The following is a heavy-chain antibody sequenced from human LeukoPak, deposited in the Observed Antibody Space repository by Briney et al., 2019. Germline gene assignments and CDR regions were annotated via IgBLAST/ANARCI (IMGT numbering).Heavy chain of an antibody. V-gene: IGHV3-21*01. Sequence: PGGSLRLSCAASGFTFSSYSMNWVRQAPGKGLEWVSSISSSSSYIYYADSVKGRFTISRDNAKNSLYLQVNSLRAEDTAVYYCARDRPEPSNAWYYYDSSGYSYFQHWGQGTLVTVSS. CDR2: ISSSSSYI. J-gene: IGHJ1*01. CDR1: GFTFSSYS. D-gene: IGHD3-22*01. CDR3: ARDRPEPSNAWYYYDSSGYSYFQH.